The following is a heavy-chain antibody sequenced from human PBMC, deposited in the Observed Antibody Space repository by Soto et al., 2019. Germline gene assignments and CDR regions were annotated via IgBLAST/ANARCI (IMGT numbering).Heavy chain of an antibody. V-gene: IGHV3-23*01. J-gene: IGHJ6*02. CDR3: AKDLEDSSSWYVGYYGMDV. D-gene: IGHD6-13*01. CDR1: GFTFSSYA. Sequence: EVQLLESGGGLVQPGGSLRLSCAASGFTFSSYAMSWVRQAPGKGLEWVSAISGSGGSTYYADSVKGRFTISRDNSKNALYLQMNSLRAEDTAVYYCAKDLEDSSSWYVGYYGMDVWGQGTTVTVSS. CDR2: ISGSGGST.